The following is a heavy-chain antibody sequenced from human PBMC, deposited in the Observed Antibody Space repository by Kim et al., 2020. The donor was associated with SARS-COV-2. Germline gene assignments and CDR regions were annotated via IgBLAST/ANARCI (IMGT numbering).Heavy chain of an antibody. Sequence: SVKVSCKASGGTFNTYVISWVRQAPGQGLEWMGGIIPVFGTTNYGQKFQGRVKISADESTTTAYMELSSLRSEDTAVYYCARESDVVVVPAARYHYYAMDVWGQGTTVTVSS. D-gene: IGHD2-2*01. CDR1: GGTFNTYV. V-gene: IGHV1-69*13. CDR3: ARESDVVVVPAARYHYYAMDV. J-gene: IGHJ6*02. CDR2: IIPVFGTT.